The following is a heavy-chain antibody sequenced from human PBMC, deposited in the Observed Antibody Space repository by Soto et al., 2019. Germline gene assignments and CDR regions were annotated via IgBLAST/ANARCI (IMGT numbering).Heavy chain of an antibody. V-gene: IGHV1-69*01. Sequence: QVQLVQSGAEVKKPGSSVKVSCKASGGTFSSYAISWVLQAPGQGLEWMGGIIPIFGTANYAQKFQGRVTITADESTSTAYRELSSLRSEDTAVYYCARDTYCSGGSCYSPVGDYYYYGMDVWGQGTTVTVSS. CDR3: ARDTYCSGGSCYSPVGDYYYYGMDV. CDR2: IIPIFGTA. CDR1: GGTFSSYA. D-gene: IGHD2-15*01. J-gene: IGHJ6*02.